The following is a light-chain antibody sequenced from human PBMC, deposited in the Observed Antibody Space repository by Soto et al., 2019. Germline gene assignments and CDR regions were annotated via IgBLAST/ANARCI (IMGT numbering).Light chain of an antibody. V-gene: IGLV1-47*01. CDR3: AAWDDSLSGRGV. CDR1: SSNIGNNY. J-gene: IGLJ2*01. CDR2: RND. Sequence: QSVLTQPPSASGTPGQRVTIYCSGSSSNIGNNYVYWYQLVPGTAPKLLIYRNDQRPSGVSDRFSGSRSGTSASLAISGLRSEDEADYYCAAWDDSLSGRGVFGGGTKLTVL.